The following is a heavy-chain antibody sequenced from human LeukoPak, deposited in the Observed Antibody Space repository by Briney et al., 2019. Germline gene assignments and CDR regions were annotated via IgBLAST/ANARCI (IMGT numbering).Heavy chain of an antibody. J-gene: IGHJ4*02. CDR1: GGSFSGYY. D-gene: IGHD4-17*01. CDR3: ARGLSTVTGGGDY. CDR2: INHSGST. V-gene: IGHV4-34*01. Sequence: SETLSLTCAVYGGSFSGYYWSWIRQPPGKGLEWIGEINHSGSTNYNPSLKSRVTISVDTSKNQFSLKLSSVTAADTAVYYCARGLSTVTGGGDYWSQGTLVTVSS.